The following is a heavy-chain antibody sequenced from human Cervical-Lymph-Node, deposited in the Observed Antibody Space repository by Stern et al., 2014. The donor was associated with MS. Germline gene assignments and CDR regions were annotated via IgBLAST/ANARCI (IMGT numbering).Heavy chain of an antibody. CDR1: GYSFTIYY. CDR3: ARHVQGFDY. Sequence: EVQLLESGAEVKKPGESLKISCKLSGYSFTIYYIAWVRQMPGKGLAWMGVIYPYDSDTTYSPSFQGQVTISADKSITTAYLQWSSLRASDTAMYYCARHVQGFDYWGQGTLVTVSS. V-gene: IGHV5-51*01. J-gene: IGHJ4*02. CDR2: IYPYDSDT.